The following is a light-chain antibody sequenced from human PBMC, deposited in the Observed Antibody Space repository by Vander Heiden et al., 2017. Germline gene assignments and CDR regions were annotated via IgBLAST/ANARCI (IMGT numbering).Light chain of an antibody. V-gene: IGLV3-21*02. CDR3: QLWDTSNDNYDHVV. CDR1: NIGSKS. J-gene: IGLJ1*01. CDR2: DVS. Sequence: SYVLTQPPSVSVAPGQTAKITCGGNNIGSKSVHWYQQKPGQAPVVVVYDVSDRPSGIPERFSGSNAGNTATLTTRTVEAGDEADDYGQLWDTSNDNYDHVVFGTGTKLTVL.